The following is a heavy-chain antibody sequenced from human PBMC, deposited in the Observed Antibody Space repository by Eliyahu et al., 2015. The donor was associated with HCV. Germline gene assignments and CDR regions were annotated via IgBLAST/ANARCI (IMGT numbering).Heavy chain of an antibody. CDR3: ARDKGDYYDRSYAFDI. CDR2: IIPIFGTA. Sequence: QVQLVQSGAEVKKPGSSVKVSCKAXGXTXSSYAISWVRQAPGQGLEWMGGIIPIFGTANYAQKFQGRVTITADESTSTAYMELSSLRSEDTAVYYCARDKGDYYDRSYAFDIWGQGTMVTVSS. CDR1: GXTXSSYA. J-gene: IGHJ3*02. D-gene: IGHD3-22*01. V-gene: IGHV1-69*01.